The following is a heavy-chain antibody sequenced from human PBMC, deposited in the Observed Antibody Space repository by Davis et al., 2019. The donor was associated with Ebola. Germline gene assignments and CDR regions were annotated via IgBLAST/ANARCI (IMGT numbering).Heavy chain of an antibody. CDR2: IIPILGIA. J-gene: IGHJ4*02. CDR3: AREEIVVVSRNFDY. Sequence: SAQVSCKASAGTFSSYAISWVRQAPGQGLEWMGRIIPILGIANYAQKFQGRVTITADKSTSTAYMELSSLGSEDTAVYYCAREEIVVVSRNFDYWGQGTLVTVSS. CDR1: AGTFSSYA. V-gene: IGHV1-69*04. D-gene: IGHD2-15*01.